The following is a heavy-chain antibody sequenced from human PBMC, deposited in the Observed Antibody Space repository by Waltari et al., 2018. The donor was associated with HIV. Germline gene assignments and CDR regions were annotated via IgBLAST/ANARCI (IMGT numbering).Heavy chain of an antibody. Sequence: EVQLVESGGGLVKPGGSLRLSCAASGFTFSSYSMNWVRQAPGKGLGWVSSVSISSSYIDYADSVKGRFTISRDNAKNSLYLQMNSLRADDTAVYYCARDISYYYGMDVWGQGTTVTVSS. V-gene: IGHV3-21*01. CDR2: VSISSSYI. J-gene: IGHJ6*02. CDR3: ARDISYYYGMDV. CDR1: GFTFSSYS. D-gene: IGHD3-9*01.